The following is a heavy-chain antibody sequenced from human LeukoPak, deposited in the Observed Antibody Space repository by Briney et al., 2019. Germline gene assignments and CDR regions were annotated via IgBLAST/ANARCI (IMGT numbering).Heavy chain of an antibody. D-gene: IGHD4-23*01. Sequence: SVKVSCKASGGTFSSYAISWVRQAPGQGLEWMGRIIPILGIANYAQKSQGRVTITADKSTSTAYMELSSLRSEDTAVYYCAREGWDLTTVVPGTPHYFDYWGQGTLVTVSS. CDR3: AREGWDLTTVVPGTPHYFDY. J-gene: IGHJ4*02. CDR2: IIPILGIA. CDR1: GGTFSSYA. V-gene: IGHV1-69*04.